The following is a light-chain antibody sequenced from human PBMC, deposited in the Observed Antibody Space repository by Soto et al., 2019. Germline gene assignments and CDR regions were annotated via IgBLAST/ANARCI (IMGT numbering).Light chain of an antibody. J-gene: IGKJ1*01. CDR1: QTISSW. CDR3: QQYNSYRT. V-gene: IGKV1-5*03. CDR2: KAS. Sequence: DIKMSQSPSTLSGYVGDRVTITCRASQTISSWLAWYQQKPGKAPKLLIYKASTLKSGVPSRFSGSGSGTEFTLTISSLQPDDFATYYCQQYNSYRTFGQGSKVAIK.